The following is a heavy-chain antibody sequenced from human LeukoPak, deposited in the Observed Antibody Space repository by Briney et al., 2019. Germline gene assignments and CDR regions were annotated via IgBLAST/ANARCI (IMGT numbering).Heavy chain of an antibody. Sequence: SETLSLTCAVYGGSFSGCYWSWIRQPPGKGLEWIGEINHSGSTNYNPSLKSRVTISVDTSKNQFSLKLSSVTAADTAVYYCASSRSSELTAPVWGQGTTVTVSS. V-gene: IGHV4-34*01. CDR1: GGSFSGCY. CDR3: ASSRSSELTAPV. J-gene: IGHJ6*02. D-gene: IGHD6-6*01. CDR2: INHSGST.